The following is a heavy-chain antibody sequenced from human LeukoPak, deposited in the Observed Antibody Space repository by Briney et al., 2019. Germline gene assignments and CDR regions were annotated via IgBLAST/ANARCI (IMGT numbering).Heavy chain of an antibody. V-gene: IGHV3-48*03. CDR2: ISSGGTIT. Sequence: PGGSLRLSCAASGFSFSTYEMHWVRQAPGKGLEWVSDISSGGTITYYADSVRGRFTTSRDKAKNLLYLQMHSLRAEDTAIYYCSLLAVASPQDYWGQGTLVTVSS. J-gene: IGHJ4*02. CDR1: GFSFSTYE. D-gene: IGHD6-19*01. CDR3: SLLAVASPQDY.